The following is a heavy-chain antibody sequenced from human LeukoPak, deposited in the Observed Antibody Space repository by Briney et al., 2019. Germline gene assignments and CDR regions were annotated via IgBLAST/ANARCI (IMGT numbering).Heavy chain of an antibody. D-gene: IGHD6-19*01. CDR2: IKQDGSEK. CDR3: AAGWYYYGMDV. J-gene: IGHJ6*02. CDR1: GFTFSSYW. Sequence: PGGSLRLSCAASGFTFSSYWMSWVRQAPGKGLEWVANIKQDGSEKYYVDSVKGRLTISRDNAKNSLYLQMNSLRAEDTAVYYCAAGWYYYGMDVWGQGTTVTVSS. V-gene: IGHV3-7*03.